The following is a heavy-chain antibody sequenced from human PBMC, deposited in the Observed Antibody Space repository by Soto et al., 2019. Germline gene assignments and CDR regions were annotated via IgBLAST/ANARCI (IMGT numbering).Heavy chain of an antibody. D-gene: IGHD3-16*02. V-gene: IGHV4-31*03. CDR2: IYYSGST. CDR3: ARDQYYDYVWGSYRSSYNWFDP. Sequence: SETLSLTCTVSGGSISSGVYYWSWIRQHPGKGPEWIGYIYYSGSTYYNPSLKSRVTISVDTSKNQFSLKLSSVTAADTAVYYCARDQYYDYVWGSYRSSYNWFDPWGQGTLVTVSS. CDR1: GGSISSGVYY. J-gene: IGHJ5*02.